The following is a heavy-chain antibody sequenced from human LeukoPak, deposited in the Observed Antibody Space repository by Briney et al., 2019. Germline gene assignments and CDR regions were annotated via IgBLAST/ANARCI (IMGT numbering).Heavy chain of an antibody. D-gene: IGHD6-19*01. Sequence: PGGSLRLSCAASGFTFSSYAMSWVRQAPGKGLEWVSTISGSGGSIYYADSVKGRFTISRDNSKNTLYLQMNSLRAEDTAVYYCAKVMASVAGFPDYWGQGTLVTVSS. V-gene: IGHV3-23*01. CDR2: ISGSGGSI. CDR1: GFTFSSYA. J-gene: IGHJ4*02. CDR3: AKVMASVAGFPDY.